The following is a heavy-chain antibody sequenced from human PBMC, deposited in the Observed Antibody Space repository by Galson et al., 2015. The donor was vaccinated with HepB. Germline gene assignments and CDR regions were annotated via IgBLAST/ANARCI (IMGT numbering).Heavy chain of an antibody. Sequence: SLRLSCAASGFTVSSNYMSWVRQAPGKGLEWVSVIYSGGSTYYTDSVKGRFTISRDNSKNTLYLQMNSLRAEDTAVYYCANIGGSYFFDYWGQGTLVTVSS. CDR1: GFTVSSNY. CDR2: IYSGGST. V-gene: IGHV3-66*02. D-gene: IGHD1-26*01. J-gene: IGHJ4*02. CDR3: ANIGGSYFFDY.